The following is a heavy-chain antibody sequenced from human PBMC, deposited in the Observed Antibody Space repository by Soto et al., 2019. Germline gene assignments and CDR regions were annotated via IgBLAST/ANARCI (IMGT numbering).Heavy chain of an antibody. J-gene: IGHJ4*02. CDR3: AKDSYRGDIVLTPAPYGNDY. Sequence: QVQLVESGGGVVQAGRSLRLSCVASEFTFKSYGVHWVRQAPGKGLAWVAVMSYDGNKKHYADSVRGRFTISRDNSKNTLYLQMNSLRTEDTAVYYCAKDSYRGDIVLTPAPYGNDYWGRGTLVTVSS. CDR1: EFTFKSYG. D-gene: IGHD2-2*01. V-gene: IGHV3-30*18. CDR2: MSYDGNKK.